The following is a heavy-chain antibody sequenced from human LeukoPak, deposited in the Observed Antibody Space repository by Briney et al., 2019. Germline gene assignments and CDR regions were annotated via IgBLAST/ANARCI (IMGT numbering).Heavy chain of an antibody. V-gene: IGHV1-2*04. CDR1: GYTFTGYY. Sequence: ASVKVSCKASGYTFTGYYMHWVRQAPGQGLEWMGWINPNSGGTNYAQKFQGWVTMTRDTSISTAHMELSRLRSDDTAVYYCAREKRGVSSGWYRPRVKWFDPWGQGTLVTVSS. J-gene: IGHJ5*02. D-gene: IGHD6-19*01. CDR2: INPNSGGT. CDR3: AREKRGVSSGWYRPRVKWFDP.